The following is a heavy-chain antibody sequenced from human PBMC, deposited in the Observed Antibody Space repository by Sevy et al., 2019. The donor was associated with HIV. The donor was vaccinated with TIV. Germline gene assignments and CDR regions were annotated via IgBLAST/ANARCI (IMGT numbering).Heavy chain of an antibody. CDR1: GGSTSSYY. D-gene: IGHD5-18*01. V-gene: IGHV4-4*07. Sequence: SETLSLTCTVSGGSTSSYYWSWIRQPAGKGLEWIGRIYTSGSTNYNPSLKSRVTMSVDTSKNQFSLKLGSVTAADTAVYYCARSRPEVTDNWFDPWGQGTLVTVSS. CDR2: IYTSGST. CDR3: ARSRPEVTDNWFDP. J-gene: IGHJ5*02.